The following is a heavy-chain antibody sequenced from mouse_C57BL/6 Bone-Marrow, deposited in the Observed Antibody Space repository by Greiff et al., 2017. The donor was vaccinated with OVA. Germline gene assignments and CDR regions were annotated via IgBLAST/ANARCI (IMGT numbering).Heavy chain of an antibody. CDR1: GFSLTSYA. Sequence: VMLVESGPGLVAPSQSLSITFTVSGFSLTSYAISWVRQPPGKGLEWLGVIWTGGGTNYNSALKSRLSISKDNTKSKVFLKMNSLQTDDTAGDYCARNDGYRRVWFAYWGQGTLVTVSA. D-gene: IGHD2-3*01. CDR3: ARNDGYRRVWFAY. V-gene: IGHV2-9-1*01. J-gene: IGHJ3*01. CDR2: IWTGGGT.